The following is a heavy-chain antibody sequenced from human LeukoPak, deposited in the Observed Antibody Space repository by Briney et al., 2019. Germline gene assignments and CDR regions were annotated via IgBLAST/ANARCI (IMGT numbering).Heavy chain of an antibody. J-gene: IGHJ6*03. CDR1: GGSISSGGYY. D-gene: IGHD3-22*01. CDR3: ARRHITMIVVLRRDYYMDV. V-gene: IGHV4-30-2*01. CDR2: IYHSGST. Sequence: SQTLSLTCTVSGGSISSGGYYWSWIRQPPGKGLEWIGYIYHSGSTYYNPSLKSRVTISVDRSKNQFSLKLSSVTAADTAVYYCARRHITMIVVLRRDYYMDVWGKGTTVTVSS.